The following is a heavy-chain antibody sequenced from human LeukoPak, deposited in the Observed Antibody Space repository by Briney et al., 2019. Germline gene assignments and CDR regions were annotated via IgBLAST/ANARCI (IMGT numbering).Heavy chain of an antibody. V-gene: IGHV3-48*03. CDR1: GFTFSSYE. Sequence: GGPLRLSCAASGFTFSSYEMNWVRQAPGKGLEWVSYISSSGSTIYYADSVKGRFTISRDNAKNSLYLQMNSLRAEDTAVYYCARDAVVVVAASGPGYYFDYWGQGTLVTVSS. D-gene: IGHD2-15*01. CDR3: ARDAVVVVAASGPGYYFDY. J-gene: IGHJ4*02. CDR2: ISSSGSTI.